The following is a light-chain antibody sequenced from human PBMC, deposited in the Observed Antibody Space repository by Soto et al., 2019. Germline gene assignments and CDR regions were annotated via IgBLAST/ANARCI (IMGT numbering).Light chain of an antibody. J-gene: IGKJ2*01. Sequence: AIQMTQSPSSLSASVGDIVTITCRASQGIKNDVGWYQQKPGKAPKLLIYAASSLQSGVPPRFSGSGSGTDFTLTISSLQPEDFATYYCLQDYNYPYTVGQGTKLEIK. CDR1: QGIKND. CDR2: AAS. CDR3: LQDYNYPYT. V-gene: IGKV1-6*01.